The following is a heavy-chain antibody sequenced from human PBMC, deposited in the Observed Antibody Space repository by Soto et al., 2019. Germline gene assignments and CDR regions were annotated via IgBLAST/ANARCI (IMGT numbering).Heavy chain of an antibody. CDR3: VTWTLPLSWSWLQSAAGKFDY. J-gene: IGHJ4*02. V-gene: IGHV3-30-3*01. D-gene: IGHD3-10*01. CDR1: EFSFNNYA. CDR2: ISSDGNNK. Sequence: QVHLVESGGGVVQPGRSLRVSCTASEFSFNNYAVHWVRQAPGEGLEWVALISSDGNNKYYPDSVKGRFTISRDHSNNTVYLQMHSLRLDDTAVYYCVTWTLPLSWSWLQSAAGKFDYWGQGTLVTVSS.